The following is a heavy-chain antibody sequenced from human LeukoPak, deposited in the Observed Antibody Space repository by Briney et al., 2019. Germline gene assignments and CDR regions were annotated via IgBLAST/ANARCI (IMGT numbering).Heavy chain of an antibody. CDR2: ISGSGGST. D-gene: IGHD3-3*01. CDR1: GFTFSSYA. Sequence: PGGSLRLSCAASGFTFSSYAMSWVRQAPGKGLEWVSTISGSGGSTYYADSVKGRFTISRDNSKNSLYLQMNSLRAEDTAVYYCARDLQRITIFGVVNTPYGMDVWGQGTTVTVSS. V-gene: IGHV3-23*01. CDR3: ARDLQRITIFGVVNTPYGMDV. J-gene: IGHJ6*02.